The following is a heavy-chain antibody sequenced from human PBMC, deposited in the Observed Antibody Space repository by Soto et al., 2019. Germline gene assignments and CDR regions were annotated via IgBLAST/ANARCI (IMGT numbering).Heavy chain of an antibody. CDR1: GYSFTSYW. J-gene: IGHJ6*02. D-gene: IGHD3-22*01. CDR3: ASAVISDPYGMDV. Sequence: PGESLKISCKGSGYSFTSYWIGWVRQMPGKGLEWMGIIYPGDSDTRYCPSFQGQVTISADKSISTAYLQWSSLKASDTAMYYCASAVISDPYGMDVWGQGTTVTVSS. CDR2: IYPGDSDT. V-gene: IGHV5-51*01.